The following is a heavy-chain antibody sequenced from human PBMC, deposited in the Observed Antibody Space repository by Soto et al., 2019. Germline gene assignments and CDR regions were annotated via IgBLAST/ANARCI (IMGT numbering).Heavy chain of an antibody. J-gene: IGHJ4*02. CDR3: AKDFTHPFDY. CDR1: GGSFSGYY. V-gene: IGHV4-34*01. D-gene: IGHD3-3*01. CDR2: INHSGST. Sequence: PSETLSLTCAVYGGSFSGYYWSWIRQPPGKGLEWIGEINHSGSTNYNPSLKSRVTISVDTSKNQFSLKLSSVTAADTAVYYCAKDFTHPFDYWGQGTLVTVSS.